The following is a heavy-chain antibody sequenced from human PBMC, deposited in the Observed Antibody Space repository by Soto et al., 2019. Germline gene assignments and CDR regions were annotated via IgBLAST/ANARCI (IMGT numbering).Heavy chain of an antibody. D-gene: IGHD6-13*01. J-gene: IGHJ3*02. V-gene: IGHV3-33*01. CDR1: GFTFSSYG. Sequence: ESGGGVVQPGRSLRLSCAASGFTFSSYGMHWVRQAPGKGLEWVAVIWYDGSNKYYADSVKGRFTISRDNSKNTLYLQMNSLRAEDTAVYYCARGIAAAGIYAFDIWGQGTMVTVSS. CDR2: IWYDGSNK. CDR3: ARGIAAAGIYAFDI.